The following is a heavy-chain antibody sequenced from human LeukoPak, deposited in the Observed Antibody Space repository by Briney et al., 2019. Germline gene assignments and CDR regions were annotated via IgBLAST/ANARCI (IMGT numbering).Heavy chain of an antibody. J-gene: IGHJ1*01. CDR3: AQQVGYCSSGSCYFTY. CDR2: ISNTGGST. D-gene: IGHD2-15*01. Sequence: ETLSLTCTVSGGSISSGGYYWSWIRQAPGKGLEWVSAISNTGGSTYYADSVKGRFTISRDKSKNTLSLQMNSLRAEDTAVYYCAQQVGYCSSGSCYFTYWGQGTLVTVSS. CDR1: GGSISSGGYY. V-gene: IGHV3-23*01.